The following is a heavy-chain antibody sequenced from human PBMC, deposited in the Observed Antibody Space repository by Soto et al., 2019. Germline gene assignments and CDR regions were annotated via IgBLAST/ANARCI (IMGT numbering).Heavy chain of an antibody. V-gene: IGHV3-23*01. CDR3: AKKVYDSRIFDL. J-gene: IGHJ2*01. CDR2: ISGSGGRT. CDR1: GFTFSSYA. Sequence: EVQLLESGGGLVQPGGSLRLSCAASGFTFSSYAMSWVRQAPGKGLEWVSAISGSGGRTYYADSVKGRFTISRDNSKNTLYLQMNRLRAEDTAVYYCAKKVYDSRIFDLWGRCTLVTVAS. D-gene: IGHD3-22*01.